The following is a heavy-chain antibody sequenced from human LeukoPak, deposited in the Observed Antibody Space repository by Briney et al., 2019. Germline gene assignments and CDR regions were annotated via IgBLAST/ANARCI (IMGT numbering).Heavy chain of an antibody. J-gene: IGHJ2*01. V-gene: IGHV1-2*02. CDR2: INPNSGGT. CDR1: GYSFTGYY. Sequence: ASVKVSCKASGYSFTGYYIHWVRQAPEQGLEWMGWINPNSGGTKYAQKFQGRVTMTRDTSISMAYMELSRLTSDDTAVFYCARVLRDWYFDLWGRGTLVTVSS. CDR3: ARVLRDWYFDL.